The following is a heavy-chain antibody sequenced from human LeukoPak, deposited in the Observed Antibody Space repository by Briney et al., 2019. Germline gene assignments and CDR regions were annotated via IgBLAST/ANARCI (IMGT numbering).Heavy chain of an antibody. Sequence: PGRSLRLSCAASGFTFDDYAMHWVRQAPGKGLEWVSGTIWYSGSIGYAGSVKGRFIMSRDHAKNTLYLQMNRLMAEDTAVYSCARVPYCYGSGSYYNWFDPWGQGTLVTGSS. CDR2: TIWYSGSI. V-gene: IGHV3-9*01. CDR1: GFTFDDYA. CDR3: ARVPYCYGSGSYYNWFDP. J-gene: IGHJ5*02. D-gene: IGHD3-10*01.